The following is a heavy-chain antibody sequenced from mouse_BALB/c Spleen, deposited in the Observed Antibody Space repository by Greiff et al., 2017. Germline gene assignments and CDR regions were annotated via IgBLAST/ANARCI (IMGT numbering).Heavy chain of an antibody. CDR3: TRDLYGNYSWFAY. J-gene: IGHJ3*01. Sequence: EVQLVESGGGLVKPGGSLKLSCAASGFTFSSYTMSWVRQTPEKRLEWVATISSGGSYTYYPDSVKGRFTISRDNAKNTLYLQMSSLKSEDTAMYYCTRDLYGNYSWFAYWGQGTLVTVSA. D-gene: IGHD2-10*02. CDR2: ISSGGSYT. V-gene: IGHV5-6-4*01. CDR1: GFTFSSYT.